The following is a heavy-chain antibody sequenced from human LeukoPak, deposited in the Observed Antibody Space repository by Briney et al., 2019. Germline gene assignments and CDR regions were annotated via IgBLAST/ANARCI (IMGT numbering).Heavy chain of an antibody. J-gene: IGHJ4*02. Sequence: ASETLSLNCTVSGGSISSYYWSWIRQPPGKGLKWLGYIYYSGSTNYNPSLKIRVTISVDTSRNQFSLKLSSVTAAGTAVYYWARGEGTPPFDYWGQGTLVTVSS. V-gene: IGHV4-59*01. CDR3: ARGEGTPPFDY. D-gene: IGHD1-14*01. CDR1: GGSISSYY. CDR2: IYYSGST.